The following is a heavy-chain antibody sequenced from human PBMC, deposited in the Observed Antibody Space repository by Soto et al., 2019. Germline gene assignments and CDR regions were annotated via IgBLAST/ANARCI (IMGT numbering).Heavy chain of an antibody. CDR2: IRSKRYGGTP. Sequence: GGSLRLSCAASGFTFGDYALSWVRQGPGKGLEWVGFIRSKRYGGTPEYAASVKGRFSISRDDSGNIAYLQMNSLRTEDTAVYFCTRLPRHPRPAFDYWGQGTQVTGSS. V-gene: IGHV3-49*04. CDR1: GFTFGDYA. J-gene: IGHJ4*02. D-gene: IGHD2-2*01. CDR3: TRLPRHPRPAFDY.